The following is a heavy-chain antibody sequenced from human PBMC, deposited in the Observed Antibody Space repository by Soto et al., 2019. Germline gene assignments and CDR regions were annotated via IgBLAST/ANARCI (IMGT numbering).Heavy chain of an antibody. J-gene: IGHJ4*02. CDR3: ARGAPHYYGSGSYLD. V-gene: IGHV1-69*01. D-gene: IGHD3-10*01. CDR2: IIPIFGTA. Sequence: QVQLVQSGAEVQKPGSSVKVSCKASGGTFSSYAVSWVRQAPGQGLEWMGGIIPIFGTANYAQKFQGRVTITKDESTSTAYMELSSLRSEDTAVSYCARGAPHYYGSGSYLDWGQGTLVTVSS. CDR1: GGTFSSYA.